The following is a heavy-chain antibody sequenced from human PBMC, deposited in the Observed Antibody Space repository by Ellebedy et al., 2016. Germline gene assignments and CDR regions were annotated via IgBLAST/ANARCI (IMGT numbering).Heavy chain of an antibody. J-gene: IGHJ3*02. CDR2: ISSSSSYI. Sequence: GESLKISCAASGFTFSSYSMNWVRQAPGKGLEWVSSISSSSSYIYYADSVKGRFTISRDNAKNSLYLQMNSLRAEDTAVYYCAREGSGAYAFDIWGQGTMVTVSS. D-gene: IGHD3-10*01. CDR3: AREGSGAYAFDI. CDR1: GFTFSSYS. V-gene: IGHV3-21*04.